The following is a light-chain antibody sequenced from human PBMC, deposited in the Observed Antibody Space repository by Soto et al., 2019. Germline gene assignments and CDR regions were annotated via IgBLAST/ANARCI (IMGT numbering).Light chain of an antibody. CDR2: DAS. CDR3: QQRNYWPIT. CDR1: QSISSY. V-gene: IGKV3-11*01. J-gene: IGKJ5*01. Sequence: EIVLTQSPASLSLSPGERATLSCRASQSISSYLAWYQQKPGQAPRLLIYDASNRVTAIPARFSGSGSGTDFTLTISSLEPEDFAVYYCQQRNYWPITFGQGTRLEIK.